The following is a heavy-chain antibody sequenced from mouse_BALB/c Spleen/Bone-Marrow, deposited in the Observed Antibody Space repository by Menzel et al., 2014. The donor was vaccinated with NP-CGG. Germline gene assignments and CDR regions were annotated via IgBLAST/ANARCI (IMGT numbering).Heavy chain of an antibody. V-gene: IGHV4-1*02. D-gene: IGHD1-2*01. CDR3: ARPGYYVYQDV. Sequence: EVQLHESGGGPQQPGASLQLSCAASAFDFSGYWITWDRHSPGKGLEWIGEINLDSSTITYTTSLKHKFLTSRHNTKNALCLQISKVRSNYAALYFCARPGYYVYQDVWGAWTTVTVSS. J-gene: IGHJ1*01. CDR2: INLDSSTI. CDR1: AFDFSGYW.